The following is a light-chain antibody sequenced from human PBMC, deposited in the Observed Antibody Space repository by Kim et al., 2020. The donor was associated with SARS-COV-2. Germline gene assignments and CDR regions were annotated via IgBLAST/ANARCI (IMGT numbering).Light chain of an antibody. Sequence: GQSVNISCTGSDSYIGSFAYVSWYQHYTGTAPRLIIHDVTERPSGISNRFSGSRSGNAASLTISGLQAEDEADYHCSSYTLTSTWVFGGGTQLTVL. J-gene: IGLJ3*02. V-gene: IGLV2-14*03. CDR3: SSYTLTSTWV. CDR1: DSYIGSFAY. CDR2: DVT.